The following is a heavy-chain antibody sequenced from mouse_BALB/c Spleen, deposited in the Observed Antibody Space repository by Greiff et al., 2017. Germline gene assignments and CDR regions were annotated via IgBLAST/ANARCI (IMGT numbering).Heavy chain of an antibody. D-gene: IGHD2-3*01. CDR1: GYTFTSYP. Sequence: QVQLQHSGAELARPGASVKMSCKASGYTFTSYPMHWVKQRPGQGLEWLGYINPSSGYTNYNQKFKDKATLTADKSSSTAYMQLSSLTSEDSAVYDCARWPYDGYPAWCAYWGQGTRVTVSA. J-gene: IGHJ3*01. V-gene: IGHV1-4*01. CDR3: ARWPYDGYPAWCAY. CDR2: INPSSGYT.